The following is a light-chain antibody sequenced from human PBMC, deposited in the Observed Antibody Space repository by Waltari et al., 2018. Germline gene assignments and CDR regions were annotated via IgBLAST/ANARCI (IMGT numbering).Light chain of an antibody. CDR1: SGPSSHV. Sequence: QLVLTQSPSASASLGASVKLTCPLSSGPSSHVIAWLQQRPEKGPRYLMKVNSDGSHSKGDEIPDRFSGSSSGAERYLTISNLQSEDEADYFCQTGGHGTWVFGGGTTLTVL. CDR2: VNSDGSH. V-gene: IGLV4-69*01. J-gene: IGLJ3*02. CDR3: QTGGHGTWV.